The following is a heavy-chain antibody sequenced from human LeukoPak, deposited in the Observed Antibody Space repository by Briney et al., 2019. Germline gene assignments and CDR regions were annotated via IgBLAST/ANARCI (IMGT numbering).Heavy chain of an antibody. V-gene: IGHV3-30*18. Sequence: GGSLRLSCAASGFTFSSYWMSWVRQAPGKGLEWVAVISYDGSNKYYADSVKGRFTISRDNSKNTLYLQMNSLRAEDTVVYYCAKDPGCDYWGQGTLVTVSS. CDR1: GFTFSSYW. J-gene: IGHJ4*02. CDR3: AKDPGCDY. CDR2: ISYDGSNK.